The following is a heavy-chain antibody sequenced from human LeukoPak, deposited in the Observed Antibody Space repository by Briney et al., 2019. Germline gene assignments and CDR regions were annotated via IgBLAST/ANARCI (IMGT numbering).Heavy chain of an antibody. CDR3: ARVVVGAGEEYWFDP. J-gene: IGHJ5*02. Sequence: ASVKVSCKASGYTFTSYDINWVRQATGQGLEWMGWMNPNSGNTGYAQKFQGRVTITRNTSISTAYMELSSLRSDDAAVYYCARVVVGAGEEYWFDPWGQGTLVTVSS. CDR2: MNPNSGNT. CDR1: GYTFTSYD. V-gene: IGHV1-8*03. D-gene: IGHD2-15*01.